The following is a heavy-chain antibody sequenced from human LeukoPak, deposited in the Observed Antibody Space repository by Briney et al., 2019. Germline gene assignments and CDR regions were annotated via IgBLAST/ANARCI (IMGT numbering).Heavy chain of an antibody. CDR2: IYYSGST. V-gene: IGHV4-59*08. J-gene: IGHJ2*01. Sequence: PSETLSLTCTVSGGSISNYYWSWIRQPPGKGLEWIGYIYYSGSTNYNPSLKSRVTISVDTSKNQFSLKLSSVIAADTAMYYCARHWMAVAPYWYFDLWGRGTLVTVSS. D-gene: IGHD6-19*01. CDR3: ARHWMAVAPYWYFDL. CDR1: GGSISNYY.